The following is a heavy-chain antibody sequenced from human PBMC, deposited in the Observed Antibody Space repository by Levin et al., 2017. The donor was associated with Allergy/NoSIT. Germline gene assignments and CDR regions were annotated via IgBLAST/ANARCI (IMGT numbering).Heavy chain of an antibody. J-gene: IGHJ3*02. CDR2: ISGSGGST. V-gene: IGHV3-23*01. Sequence: LSLTCAASGFTFSSYAMSWVRQAPGKGLEWVSAISGSGGSTYYADSVKGRFTISRDNSKNTLYLQMNSLRAEDTAVYYCAKDQGIAVAGRDAFDSWGQGTMVTVSS. CDR3: AKDQGIAVAGRDAFDS. CDR1: GFTFSSYA. D-gene: IGHD6-19*01.